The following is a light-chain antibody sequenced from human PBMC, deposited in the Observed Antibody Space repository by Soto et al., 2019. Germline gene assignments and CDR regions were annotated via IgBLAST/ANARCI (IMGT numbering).Light chain of an antibody. CDR3: QQSYSTPYT. CDR1: QTISSY. Sequence: DLQMTQSPSSLSASVGDRVTITCRASQTISSYLNWYQYKPGKAPKLLIYAASSLQSEVPSRFSGRGSGTDFTLTIGSLQPEDFATYYCQQSYSTPYTFGQGTKLEIK. CDR2: AAS. V-gene: IGKV1-39*01. J-gene: IGKJ2*01.